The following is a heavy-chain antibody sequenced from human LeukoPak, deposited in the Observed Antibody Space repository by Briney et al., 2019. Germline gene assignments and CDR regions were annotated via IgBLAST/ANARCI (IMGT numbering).Heavy chain of an antibody. Sequence: GGSLRLSCAGSGFTFSSYSMNWVRQAPGKGLEWVSSISSSSSYIYYADSVKGRFTISRDNAKNSLYLQMNSLRAEDTAVYYCARVGVVITETFYYYYYMDVWGKGTTVTISS. J-gene: IGHJ6*03. CDR3: ARVGVVITETFYYYYYMDV. CDR2: ISSSSSYI. D-gene: IGHD3-3*01. CDR1: GFTFSSYS. V-gene: IGHV3-21*04.